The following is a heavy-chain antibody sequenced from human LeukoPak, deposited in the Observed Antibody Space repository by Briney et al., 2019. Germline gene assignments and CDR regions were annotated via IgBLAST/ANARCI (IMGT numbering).Heavy chain of an antibody. CDR2: IYYSGST. CDR3: ARRLNLADAFDI. D-gene: IGHD1-14*01. J-gene: IGHJ3*02. CDR1: GGSISSYY. V-gene: IGHV4-59*08. Sequence: TSETLSLTCTVSGGSISSYYWSWIRQPPGKGLEWIGYIYYSGSTNYNPSLKSRVTISVDTSKNQFSLKLSSVTAADTAVYYCARRLNLADAFDIWGQGTMVTVSS.